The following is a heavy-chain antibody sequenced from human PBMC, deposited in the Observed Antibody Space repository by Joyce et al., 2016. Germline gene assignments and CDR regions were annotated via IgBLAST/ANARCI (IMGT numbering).Heavy chain of an antibody. J-gene: IGHJ6*02. CDR2: GHQTGRG. D-gene: IGHD3/OR15-3a*01. V-gene: IGHV4-38-2*01. Sequence: QVRLQASGPGLVKPSETLSLTCAVSGFSVNAGYYWGWIRQPPGKGLEWIAIGHQTGRGSANPSIKSRVTVSVDTSKNQFSLTLTSVTDADTATYYCARLAYYDFSTLYPPVASLFGMDVWGQGTPVTVSS. CDR3: ARLAYYDFSTLYPPVASLFGMDV. CDR1: GFSVNAGYY.